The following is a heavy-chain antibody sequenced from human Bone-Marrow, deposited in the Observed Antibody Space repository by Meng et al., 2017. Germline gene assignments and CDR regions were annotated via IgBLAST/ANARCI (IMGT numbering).Heavy chain of an antibody. CDR2: ISSSSSYI. Sequence: LQLGGSGGGVVQPGRSLRLSCAASGFTFSSYAMHWVRQAPGKGLEWVSSISSSSSYIYYADSVKGRFTISRDNSKNTLYLQMNSLRAEDTAVYYCVSGQKWELLLFDYWGQGTLVTVSS. J-gene: IGHJ4*02. D-gene: IGHD1-26*01. CDR1: GFTFSSYA. CDR3: VSGQKWELLLFDY. V-gene: IGHV3-21*01.